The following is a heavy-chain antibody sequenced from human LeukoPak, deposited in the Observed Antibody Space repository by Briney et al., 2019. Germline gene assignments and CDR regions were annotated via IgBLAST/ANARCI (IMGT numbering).Heavy chain of an antibody. V-gene: IGHV3-23*01. Sequence: GGSLRLSCAASGFTFSSYAMSWVRQAPGKGLEWVSAISGSGGSTYYADSVKGRFTISRDNSKNTLYLQMNSLRAEDTAVYYCAKGLHYDFWSGYAGSWGQGTLVTVSS. CDR1: GFTFSSYA. CDR3: AKGLHYDFWSGYAGS. CDR2: ISGSGGST. J-gene: IGHJ5*02. D-gene: IGHD3-3*01.